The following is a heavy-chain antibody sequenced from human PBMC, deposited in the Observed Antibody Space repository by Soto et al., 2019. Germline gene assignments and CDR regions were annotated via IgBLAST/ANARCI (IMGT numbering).Heavy chain of an antibody. CDR3: TTGGWDYYYGMDV. J-gene: IGHJ6*02. CDR1: GFGVSDAW. Sequence: GSLRLSCAAAGFGVSDAWMGGARQAPGKGLEWVGRIKSKTDGGTTDYAAPVKGRFTISRDDSKNTLYLQMNSLKTEDTAVYYCTTGGWDYYYGMDVWGQGTTVTVSS. V-gene: IGHV3-15*07. D-gene: IGHD1-26*01. CDR2: IKSKTDGGTT.